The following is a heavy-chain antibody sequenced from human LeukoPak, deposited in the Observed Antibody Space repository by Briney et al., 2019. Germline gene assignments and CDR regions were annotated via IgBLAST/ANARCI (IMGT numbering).Heavy chain of an antibody. J-gene: IGHJ6*02. V-gene: IGHV4-59*01. Sequence: SETLSLTCTVSGGSISSYYWSWIRQPPGEGLEWIGYIYYSGSTNYNPSLKSRVTISVDTSKNQFSLKLSSVTAADTAVYYCARVGSSGWYYYGMDVWGQGTTVTVSS. CDR1: GGSISSYY. CDR2: IYYSGST. D-gene: IGHD6-19*01. CDR3: ARVGSSGWYYYGMDV.